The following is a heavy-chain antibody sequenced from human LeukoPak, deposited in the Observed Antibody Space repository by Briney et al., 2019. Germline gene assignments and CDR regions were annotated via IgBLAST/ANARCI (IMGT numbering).Heavy chain of an antibody. J-gene: IGHJ4*02. Sequence: SETLSLTWAVYGGSFSGYYWSWIRQPPGKGLEWIGEINHSGSTNYNPSLKSRVTISVDTSKNQFSLKLSSVTAADTAVYYCARRRGVFLFSFIYYFDYWGQGTLVTVSS. CDR2: INHSGST. CDR3: ARRRGVFLFSFIYYFDY. D-gene: IGHD6-13*01. CDR1: GGSFSGYY. V-gene: IGHV4-34*01.